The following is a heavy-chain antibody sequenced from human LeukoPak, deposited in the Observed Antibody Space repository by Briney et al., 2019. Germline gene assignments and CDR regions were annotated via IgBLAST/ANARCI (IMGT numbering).Heavy chain of an antibody. V-gene: IGHV1-2*02. Sequence: HGASVKVSCKASGYTFTGYYMHWVRQAPGQGLEWMGWINPNSGGTNYAQKFQGRVTMTRDTSISTAYMELSRLRPDDTAVYYCARDRNVGRGYSYGPGYWGQGTLVTVSS. J-gene: IGHJ4*02. CDR2: INPNSGGT. CDR3: ARDRNVGRGYSYGPGY. CDR1: GYTFTGYY. D-gene: IGHD5-18*01.